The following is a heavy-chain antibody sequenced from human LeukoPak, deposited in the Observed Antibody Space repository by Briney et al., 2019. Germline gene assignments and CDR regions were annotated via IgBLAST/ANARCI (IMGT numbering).Heavy chain of an antibody. CDR2: IYYSGST. CDR3: ARQGSRRAFDI. J-gene: IGHJ3*02. Sequence: SETLFLTCTVSGGSISSSSYYWGWIRQPPGKGLEWIGSIYYSGSTYYNPSLKSRVTISVDTSKNQFSLKLSSVTAADTAVYYCARQGSRRAFDIWGKGTMVTVSS. CDR1: GGSISSSSYY. V-gene: IGHV4-39*01. D-gene: IGHD2-2*01.